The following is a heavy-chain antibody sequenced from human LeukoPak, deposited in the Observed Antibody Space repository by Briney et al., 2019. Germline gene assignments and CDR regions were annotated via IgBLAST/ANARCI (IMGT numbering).Heavy chain of an antibody. CDR3: ARDSQWYYGMDV. CDR1: GFTFSSYA. J-gene: IGHJ6*02. CDR2: ISYDGSNK. V-gene: IGHV3-30-3*01. Sequence: GSLRLSCAASGFTFSSYAMHWVRQAPGKGLEWVAVISYDGSNKYYADSVKGRFTISRDNSKNTLYLQMNSLRAEDTAVYYCARDSQWYYGMDVWGQGTTVTVSS. D-gene: IGHD6-19*01.